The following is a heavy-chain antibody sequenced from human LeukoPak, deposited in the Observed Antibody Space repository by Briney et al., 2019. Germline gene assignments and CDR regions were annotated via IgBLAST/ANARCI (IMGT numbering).Heavy chain of an antibody. Sequence: PGRSLRLSCAASGFTFSSYGIHWVRQGPGKGLEWVAVISYDGGSKYYADSVKGRFTISRDNSKNTLYLQMNSLRAEDTAVYYCAKVPARGYSYGYDYFDYWGQGTLVTVSS. J-gene: IGHJ4*02. CDR1: GFTFSSYG. V-gene: IGHV3-30*18. CDR3: AKVPARGYSYGYDYFDY. CDR2: ISYDGGSK. D-gene: IGHD5-18*01.